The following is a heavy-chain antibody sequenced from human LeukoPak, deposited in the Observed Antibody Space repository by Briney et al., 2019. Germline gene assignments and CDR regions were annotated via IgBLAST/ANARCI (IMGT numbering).Heavy chain of an antibody. CDR1: GFTFTTYG. J-gene: IGHJ4*02. CDR3: ARDSQFIGPLY. D-gene: IGHD5-24*01. Sequence: GGSLRLSCAASGFTFTTYGMHWVRQAPWKGLVWVSRIMSDGRRTYADSVKGRFTISRDTAKNTLYLQMNSLRAEDTAVYYCARDSQFIGPLYWGQGTLVTVSS. CDR2: IMSDGRRT. V-gene: IGHV3-74*01.